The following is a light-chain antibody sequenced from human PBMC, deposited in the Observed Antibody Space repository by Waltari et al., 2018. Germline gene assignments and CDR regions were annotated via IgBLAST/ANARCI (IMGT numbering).Light chain of an antibody. CDR2: AAS. Sequence: DIQITQSPSSVSASVGDRVIITCRASQGISNWLAWYQQKPGKGPKLLIYAASVLQTGVPSRFSGSGSGTDFTLTISNLQPEDFATYFCQQGNSFPPTFGQGTKVEVK. CDR3: QQGNSFPPT. V-gene: IGKV1-12*01. CDR1: QGISNW. J-gene: IGKJ1*01.